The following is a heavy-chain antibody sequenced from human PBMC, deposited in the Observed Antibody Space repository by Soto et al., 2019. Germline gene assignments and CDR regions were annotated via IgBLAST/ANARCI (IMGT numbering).Heavy chain of an antibody. CDR1: GFTFSDYY. V-gene: IGHV3-11*01. CDR3: AREEYSSSYYYYYMDV. CDR2: ISSSGSTI. Sequence: QVQLVESGGGLVKPGGSLRLSCAASGFTFSDYYMSWIRQAPGKGLEWVSYISSSGSTIYYADSVKGRFSISRDNAKNSLYLQMNSLRAEDTAVYYCAREEYSSSYYYYYMDVWGKGTTVTVSS. D-gene: IGHD6-6*01. J-gene: IGHJ6*03.